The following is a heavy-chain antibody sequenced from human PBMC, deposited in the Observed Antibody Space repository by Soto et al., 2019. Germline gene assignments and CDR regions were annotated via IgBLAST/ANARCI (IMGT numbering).Heavy chain of an antibody. Sequence: GASGKVSCKASGGTFSSYAISWVRQAPGQGLEWMGGIIPIFGTANYAQKFQGRVTITADESTSTAYMELSSLRSEDTAMYYCARTDDYSTSGMDVWGQGTTVTVSS. V-gene: IGHV1-69*13. D-gene: IGHD4-4*01. CDR2: IIPIFGTA. CDR1: GGTFSSYA. CDR3: ARTDDYSTSGMDV. J-gene: IGHJ6*02.